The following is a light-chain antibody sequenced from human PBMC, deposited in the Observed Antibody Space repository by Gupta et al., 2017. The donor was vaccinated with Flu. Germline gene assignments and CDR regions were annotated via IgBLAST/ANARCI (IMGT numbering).Light chain of an antibody. J-gene: IGKJ1*01. CDR2: STS. V-gene: IGKV1-17*01. CDR3: RQHNYYIQT. Sequence: DIQMTQSPSSLSASVGDRVTITCRASTGIGNSLSWYQHNPGNPPKSLIYSTSNLQSGVSSRCSGSGSRKVCISASNSLQHEDSATYFRRQHNYYIQTFGQGTKVEI. CDR1: TGIGNS.